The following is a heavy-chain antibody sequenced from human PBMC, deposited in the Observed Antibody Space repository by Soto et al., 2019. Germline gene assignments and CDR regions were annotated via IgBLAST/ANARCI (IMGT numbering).Heavy chain of an antibody. CDR1: GFTLSNFD. J-gene: IGHJ6*02. D-gene: IGHD6-19*01. Sequence: GGSLRLSCAASGFTLSNFDMHWVRQATGKGLEWVSGIGTAGDIYYPGSVKGRFFISREKAQNSLYLQMNSLRAEDTAVYYCARFIAVAGYGMDVWGQGTTVTVSS. CDR3: ARFIAVAGYGMDV. V-gene: IGHV3-13*01. CDR2: IGTAGDI.